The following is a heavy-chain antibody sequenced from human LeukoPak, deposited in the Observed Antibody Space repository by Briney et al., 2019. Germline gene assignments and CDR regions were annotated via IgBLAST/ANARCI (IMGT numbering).Heavy chain of an antibody. J-gene: IGHJ5*02. CDR3: ARVADSTGTTGIFTLYWFDP. D-gene: IGHD1-1*01. CDR1: GYTFTYYY. CDR2: INPNSGGT. V-gene: IGHV1-2*02. Sequence: ASVIVSCKASGYTFTYYYIHWVRQAPGQGLEWRGWINPNSGGTNYAQKFQDRVTMTRATSISTAYMELSRLTSDDTAVYYCARVADSTGTTGIFTLYWFDPWGQGTLVTVSS.